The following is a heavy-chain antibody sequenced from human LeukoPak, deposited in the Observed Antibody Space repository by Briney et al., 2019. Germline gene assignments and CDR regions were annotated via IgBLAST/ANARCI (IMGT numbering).Heavy chain of an antibody. CDR1: GLSISNFW. Sequence: GGSLRLSCAASGLSISNFWMHWVRQAPGKGLEWVAIINKDGNDKRYVDSVKGRFTLSRDNAKNSLYLQMNSLRAEDTALYYCVTDGDKWNDFEYWGQGTLVTVSS. D-gene: IGHD1-1*01. CDR3: VTDGDKWNDFEY. CDR2: INKDGNDK. V-gene: IGHV3-7*01. J-gene: IGHJ4*02.